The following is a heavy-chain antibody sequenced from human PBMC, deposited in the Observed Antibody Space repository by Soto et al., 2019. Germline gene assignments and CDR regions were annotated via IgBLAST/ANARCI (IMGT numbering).Heavy chain of an antibody. CDR1: GFSLSNARMG. CDR3: ARNLNTGYSYGSDSYGMDV. J-gene: IGHJ6*02. V-gene: IGHV2-26*01. CDR2: IFSNDEK. D-gene: IGHD5-18*01. Sequence: QVTLKESGPVLVKPTETLTLTCTVSGFSLSNARMGVSWIRQPPGKALEWLAHIFSNDEKSYSTSLKSRLTLSKDTSKSQVVLTMTNMDPVDRATYYCARNLNTGYSYGSDSYGMDVWGQGTTVTVSS.